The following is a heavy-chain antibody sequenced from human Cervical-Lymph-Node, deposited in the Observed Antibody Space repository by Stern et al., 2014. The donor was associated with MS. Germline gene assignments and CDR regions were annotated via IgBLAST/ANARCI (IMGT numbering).Heavy chain of an antibody. J-gene: IGHJ4*02. CDR1: GVSISSSSYY. D-gene: IGHD3-22*01. Sequence: QLQLQESGPGLVKPSETLSLTCTVSGVSISSSSYYWGWIRQPPGKGLEWIGNIYHSGSTSYTSSLKSRLSISADMSKNQFSLNLSSVTAADTAVYYCARYEDSSGYVYYFDSWGQGTLVTVSS. CDR2: IYHSGST. V-gene: IGHV4-39*01. CDR3: ARYEDSSGYVYYFDS.